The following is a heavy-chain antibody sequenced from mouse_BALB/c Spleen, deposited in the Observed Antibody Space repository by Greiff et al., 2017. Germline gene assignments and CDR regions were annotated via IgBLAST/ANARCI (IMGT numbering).Heavy chain of an antibody. J-gene: IGHJ3*01. CDR1: GYSITSGYY. Sequence: EVKLMESGPGLVKPSQSLSLTCSVTGYSITSGYYWNWIRQFPGNKLEWMGYISYDGSNNYNPSLKNRISITRDTSKNQFFLKLNSVTTEDTATYYCARRGYDYGGAYWGQGTLVTVSA. D-gene: IGHD2-4*01. V-gene: IGHV3-6*02. CDR3: ARRGYDYGGAY. CDR2: ISYDGSN.